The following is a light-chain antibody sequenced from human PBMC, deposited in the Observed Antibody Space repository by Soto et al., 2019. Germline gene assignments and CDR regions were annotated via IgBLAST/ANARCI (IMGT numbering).Light chain of an antibody. Sequence: DIQMAQSPSTLSASIGDRVTITCRASQSINNWLAWYQQKPGKAPKLLIYEASSLQSGVPSRFSGSGSGTEFTLTISSLQPDDLASYYCQHYDHYPITFGQGTRLEIK. CDR1: QSINNW. CDR3: QHYDHYPIT. V-gene: IGKV1-5*03. J-gene: IGKJ5*01. CDR2: EAS.